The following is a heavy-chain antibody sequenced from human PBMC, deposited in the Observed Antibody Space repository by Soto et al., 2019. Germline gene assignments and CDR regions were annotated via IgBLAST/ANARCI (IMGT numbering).Heavy chain of an antibody. J-gene: IGHJ3*02. D-gene: IGHD3-9*01. CDR3: ARGTENYDILTSYYSDAFDI. CDR1: GYTFTSYG. V-gene: IGHV1-18*01. CDR2: ISAYNGNT. Sequence: QVQLVQSGAEVKKPGASVKVSCKASGYTFTSYGISWVRQAPGQGLEWMGWISAYNGNTNYAQKLQGRVTMTTDTSTSTAYMELRSLRSDDTAVYYCARGTENYDILTSYYSDAFDIWGQGTMVTVSS.